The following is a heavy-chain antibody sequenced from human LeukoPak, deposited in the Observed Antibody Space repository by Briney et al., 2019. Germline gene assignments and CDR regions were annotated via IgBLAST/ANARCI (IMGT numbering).Heavy chain of an antibody. D-gene: IGHD5-12*01. CDR2: INSDGSSI. J-gene: IGHJ2*01. CDR1: GFTFSSHW. V-gene: IGHV3-74*01. CDR3: ARVQLGGSWFFDL. Sequence: PGGSLRLSCAASGFTFSSHWMHWVRQAPGKGLVWVSRINSDGSSISYADSVKGRFTISRDNAKNTLYLQMNSLRAEDTAVYYCARVQLGGSWFFDLWGRGTLVTVSS.